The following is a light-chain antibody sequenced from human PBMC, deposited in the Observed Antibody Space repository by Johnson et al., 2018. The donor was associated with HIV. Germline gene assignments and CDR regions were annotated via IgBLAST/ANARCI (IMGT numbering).Light chain of an antibody. CDR1: RSNIGNNY. CDR2: ETN. V-gene: IGLV1-51*02. Sequence: QSVLTQPPSVSAAPGQKVTISCSGSRSNIGNNYVSWYQHLPGTAPKLIIYETNNRPSGIPDRFSGSKSGTSATLGITGLQTGDEAEYYCGTWDSSRSAGVFGTGTKVTGL. CDR3: GTWDSSRSAGV. J-gene: IGLJ1*01.